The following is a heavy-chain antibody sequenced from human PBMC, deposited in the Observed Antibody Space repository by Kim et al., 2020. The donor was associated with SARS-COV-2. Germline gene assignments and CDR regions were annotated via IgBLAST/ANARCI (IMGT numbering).Heavy chain of an antibody. J-gene: IGHJ6*02. D-gene: IGHD3-10*01. V-gene: IGHV4-39*07. CDR3: ARDAYYYGSGSYYRYGMDV. Sequence: RVTISVDTSKNQFSLKLSSVTAADTAVYYCARDAYYYGSGSYYRYGMDVWGQGTTVTVSS.